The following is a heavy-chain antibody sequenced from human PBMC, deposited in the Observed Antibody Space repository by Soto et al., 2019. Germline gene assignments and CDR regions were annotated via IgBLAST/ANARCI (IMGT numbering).Heavy chain of an antibody. CDR1: GGRVSSNSAA. CDR3: ARDRVSGWLVLYHGSDV. J-gene: IGHJ6*02. V-gene: IGHV6-1*01. CDR2: TYYRSKWYN. D-gene: IGHD6-19*01. Sequence: LQTLSLTCAISGGRVSSNSAAWNWIRQSPSRGLEWLGRTYYRSKWYNDYAVSVKSRITINPDTSKNQFSLQLNSVTPEDTAVYYCARDRVSGWLVLYHGSDVWGHGSTVTVSS.